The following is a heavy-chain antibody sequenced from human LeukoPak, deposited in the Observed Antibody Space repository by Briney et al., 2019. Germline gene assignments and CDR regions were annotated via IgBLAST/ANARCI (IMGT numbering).Heavy chain of an antibody. Sequence: SQTLSLTCTVSGGSISSAGYSWSWIRQPPGKGLEWIGYINHSGSTYHNPSLQTRVTISMDRSNNHFSLKLTSLTAADTAVYYCARGLLYGGNSYFDYWGQGTLVTVSS. CDR2: INHSGST. V-gene: IGHV4-30-2*01. J-gene: IGHJ4*02. CDR3: ARGLLYGGNSYFDY. D-gene: IGHD4-23*01. CDR1: GGSISSAGYS.